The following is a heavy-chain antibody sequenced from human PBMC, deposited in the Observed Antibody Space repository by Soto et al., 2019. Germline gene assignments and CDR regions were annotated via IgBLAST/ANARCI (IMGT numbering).Heavy chain of an antibody. J-gene: IGHJ4*02. CDR1: GYTFTSYG. V-gene: IGHV1-46*03. CDR2: INPSGGST. Sequence: ASVKVSCKASGYTFTSYGISWVRQAPGQGLEWMGIINPSGGSTSYAQKFQGRVTMTRDTSTSTVYMELSSLRSEDTAVYYCARMGLLNCSSTSCYKSLPYFDYWGQGTLVTVYS. CDR3: ARMGLLNCSSTSCYKSLPYFDY. D-gene: IGHD2-2*02.